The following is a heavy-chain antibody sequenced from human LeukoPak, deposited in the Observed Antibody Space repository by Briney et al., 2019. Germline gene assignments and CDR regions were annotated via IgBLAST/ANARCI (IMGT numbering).Heavy chain of an antibody. J-gene: IGHJ4*02. V-gene: IGHV3-30*03. CDR2: ISYDGSNK. Sequence: GGSLRLSCAASGFTFSSYGMHWVRQAPGKGLEWVAVISYDGSNKYYADSVKGRFTISRDNSKNTLYLQMNSLRAEDTAVNYCARGTVVADYWGQGTLVTVSS. D-gene: IGHD4-23*01. CDR1: GFTFSSYG. CDR3: ARGTVVADY.